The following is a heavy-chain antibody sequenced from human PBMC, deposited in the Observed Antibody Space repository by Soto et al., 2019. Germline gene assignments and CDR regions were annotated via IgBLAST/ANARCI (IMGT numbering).Heavy chain of an antibody. Sequence: QITLKESGPALVKPTQTLTVTCSFSGFSLTTSAAGVGWIRQTPGKALECLAVIFGHGNEKYSPSLKNRLTVTKDTTKTHVVLTMTNMHPLDSATSYCAHVSYSGTSYFDSGAQGTLFTVPS. CDR2: IFGHGNE. CDR1: GFSLTTSAAG. V-gene: IGHV2-5*01. CDR3: AHVSYSGTSYFDS. D-gene: IGHD1-26*01. J-gene: IGHJ4*02.